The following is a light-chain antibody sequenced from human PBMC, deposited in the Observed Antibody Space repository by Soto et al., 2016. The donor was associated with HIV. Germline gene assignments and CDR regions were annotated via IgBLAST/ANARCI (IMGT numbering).Light chain of an antibody. CDR1: QGIGND. Sequence: DIQMIQSPSSLSTSVGDRVTITCRASQGIGNDLGWYQQKPGKAPKRLIYAAPSLQSGVPLRFSGSGSGTEFTLTISSLQPEDFATYYCLQHNSYPYTFGQGTKLEIK. CDR3: LQHNSYPYT. CDR2: AAP. V-gene: IGKV1-17*01. J-gene: IGKJ2*01.